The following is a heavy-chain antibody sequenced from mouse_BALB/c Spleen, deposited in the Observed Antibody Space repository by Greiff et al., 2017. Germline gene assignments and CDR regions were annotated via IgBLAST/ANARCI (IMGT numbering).Heavy chain of an antibody. CDR2: IYPGNSDT. CDR1: GYSFTSYW. D-gene: IGHD2-2*01. CDR3: TGGYGYDDYAMDY. Sequence: VQLQQSGTVLARPGASVKMSCKASGYSFTSYWMHWVKQRPGQGLEWIGAIYPGNSDTSYNQKFKGKAKLTAVTSASTAYMELSSLTNEDSAVYYCTGGYGYDDYAMDYWGQGTTLTVSS. J-gene: IGHJ2*01. V-gene: IGHV1-5*01.